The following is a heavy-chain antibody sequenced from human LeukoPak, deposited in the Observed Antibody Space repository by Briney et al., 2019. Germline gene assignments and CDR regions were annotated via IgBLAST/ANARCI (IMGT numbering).Heavy chain of an antibody. Sequence: GGCPRLSSAASGFTFSSDWMTSVRKAPGEGLEWVANIKQGGSERNYVDSVKGRFTISRDNAKNSLYLQMNSLRDEDTTVYYCATGAGFGYWCQGTLVTVSS. CDR1: GFTFSSDW. CDR2: IKQGGSER. V-gene: IGHV3-7*03. J-gene: IGHJ4*02. CDR3: ATGAGFGY. D-gene: IGHD3-10*01.